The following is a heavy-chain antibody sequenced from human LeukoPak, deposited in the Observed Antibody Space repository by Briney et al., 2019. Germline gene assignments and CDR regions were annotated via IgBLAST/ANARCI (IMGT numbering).Heavy chain of an antibody. D-gene: IGHD6-13*01. Sequence: GGSLRLSCAASGFTFSDYYMSWIRQAPGKGLEWVSYISSSSSYTNYADSVKGRFTISRDNANNSLYLQMNSLRAEDTAVYYCARASSQYYYYYAMDVWGQGTTVTVSS. CDR3: ARASSQYYYYYAMDV. V-gene: IGHV3-11*05. CDR1: GFTFSDYY. J-gene: IGHJ6*02. CDR2: ISSSSSYT.